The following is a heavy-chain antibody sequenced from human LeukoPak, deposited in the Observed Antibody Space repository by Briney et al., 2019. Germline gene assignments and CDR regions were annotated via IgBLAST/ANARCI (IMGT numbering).Heavy chain of an antibody. CDR3: ISGYTLDF. CDR2: IYSGGST. D-gene: IGHD5-18*01. V-gene: IGHV3-53*01. Sequence: GGSLRLSCAASGFTVNNNYMNWVRQAPGKGLEWVSVIYSGGSTNYADSVKGRFTISRDNSKNTLYLQMNSLRAEDTAMYYCISGYTLDFWGQGTLVTVSS. J-gene: IGHJ4*02. CDR1: GFTVNNNY.